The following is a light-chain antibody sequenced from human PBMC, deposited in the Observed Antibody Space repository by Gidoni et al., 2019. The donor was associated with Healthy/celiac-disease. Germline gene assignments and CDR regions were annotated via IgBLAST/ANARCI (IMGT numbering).Light chain of an antibody. CDR3: QQYYSTLPIT. J-gene: IGKJ5*01. V-gene: IGKV4-1*01. CDR1: QSVLYSSNNKSY. Sequence: DIVMTQSPDTLAVSLGERATINCKSSQSVLYSSNNKSYLAWYQQKPGQPPKLLIYWASTRESGVPDRFSGSGSGADFTLTISSLQADDVAVYYCQQYYSTLPITFGQGTQLEIK. CDR2: WAS.